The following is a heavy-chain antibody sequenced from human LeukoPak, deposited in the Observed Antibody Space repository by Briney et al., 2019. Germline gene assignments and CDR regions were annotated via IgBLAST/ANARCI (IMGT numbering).Heavy chain of an antibody. J-gene: IGHJ4*02. CDR1: GFTLSSYS. CDR3: ARGRATGRSGGDY. V-gene: IGHV3-48*02. CDR2: ISSGSSTI. Sequence: AGGSLRLSCVASGFTLSSYSMNWVRQAPGKGLEWVSYISSGSSTIYYADSVKGRFTISRDNAKNSLYLQMNSLRDEDTAVYCCARGRATGRSGGDYWGQGTLVTVSS. D-gene: IGHD3-9*01.